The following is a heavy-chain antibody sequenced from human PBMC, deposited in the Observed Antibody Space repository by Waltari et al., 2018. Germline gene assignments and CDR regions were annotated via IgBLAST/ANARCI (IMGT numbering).Heavy chain of an antibody. D-gene: IGHD1-1*01. CDR3: ARDKRVNYYGMDV. CDR1: GGSISSYY. V-gene: IGHV4-59*01. Sequence: QVQLQESGPGLVKPSETLSLTCTVSGGSISSYYWSWIRQPPGKGLEWIGYIYYSGSTNSNPSLKSRVTISVDTSKNQFSLKLSSVTAADTAVYYCARDKRVNYYGMDVWGQGTTVTVSS. J-gene: IGHJ6*02. CDR2: IYYSGST.